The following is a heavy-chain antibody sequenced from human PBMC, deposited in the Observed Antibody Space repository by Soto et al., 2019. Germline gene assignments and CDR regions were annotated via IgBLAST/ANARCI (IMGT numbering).Heavy chain of an antibody. V-gene: IGHV1-46*04. Sequence: QVQLVQSGAEVKKPGASVNVSCKASGYPFARYYIHWVRQAPGQGLEWMGIINPTGGSTNYAQKLQGRVTMNRDTSTSTIYMEVSSRSSEHTAVYYCARDFDYVAGIDYWGQGTLVTVSS. CDR3: ARDFDYVAGIDY. CDR1: GYPFARYY. D-gene: IGHD6-19*01. CDR2: INPTGGST. J-gene: IGHJ4*02.